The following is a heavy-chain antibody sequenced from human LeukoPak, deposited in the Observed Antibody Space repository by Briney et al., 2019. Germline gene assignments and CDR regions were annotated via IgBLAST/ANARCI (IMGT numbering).Heavy chain of an antibody. V-gene: IGHV4-39*07. CDR3: ARVGYFDWLSPIWFDP. J-gene: IGHJ5*02. D-gene: IGHD3-9*01. Sequence: PSETLSLTCTVSGGSISSSSYYWGWIRQPPGKGLEWIGEINHSGSTNYNPSLKSRVTISVDTSKNQFSLKPSSVTAADTAVYYCARVGYFDWLSPIWFDPWGQGTLVTVSS. CDR2: INHSGST. CDR1: GGSISSSSYY.